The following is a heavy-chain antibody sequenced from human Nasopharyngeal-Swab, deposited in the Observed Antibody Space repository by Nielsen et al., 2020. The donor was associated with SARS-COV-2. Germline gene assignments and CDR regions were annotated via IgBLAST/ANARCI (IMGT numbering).Heavy chain of an antibody. Sequence: GASLKISCAASGFTFSSYAMSWARQAPGRGLEGVAVISGSDHTTYYADSVKGRFTISRDNSKNTVNLQMNSLRVEDTAIYYCAKDRDSGEDSDDYYHYYGMDVWGQGTTVTVFS. CDR3: AKDRDSGEDSDDYYHYYGMDV. J-gene: IGHJ6*02. CDR2: ISGSDHTT. CDR1: GFTFSSYA. D-gene: IGHD5-12*01. V-gene: IGHV3-23*01.